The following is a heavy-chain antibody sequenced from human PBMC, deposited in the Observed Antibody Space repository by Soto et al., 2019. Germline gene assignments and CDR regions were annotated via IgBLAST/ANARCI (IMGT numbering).Heavy chain of an antibody. J-gene: IGHJ6*02. D-gene: IGHD2-21*01. V-gene: IGHV1-69*06. Sequence: QMQLVQSGAEVKKPGSSVKVSCKAFGGTFNTYTIDWVRQAPGQGLEWMGGIIPIFGTTNYAQKFQDRLTISADKSTSTAYMELSSLKSEDTAIYYCARGIRRGSYSYYGMDVWGHGTTVTVFS. CDR2: IIPIFGTT. CDR1: GGTFNTYT. CDR3: ARGIRRGSYSYYGMDV.